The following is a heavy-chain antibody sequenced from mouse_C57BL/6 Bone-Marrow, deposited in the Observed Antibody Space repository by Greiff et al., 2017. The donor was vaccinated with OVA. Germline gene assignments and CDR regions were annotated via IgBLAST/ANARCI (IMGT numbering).Heavy chain of an antibody. CDR3: TITAQASFAY. J-gene: IGHJ3*01. D-gene: IGHD3-2*02. Sequence: EVQLQQSGAELVRPGASVKLSCTASGFNIKDYYMHWVKQRPEQGLEWIGRIDPEAGDTEYDPKFQGKATMTADTSSNTAYLQLSSLTSEDTAVYYCTITAQASFAYWGQGTLVTVSA. V-gene: IGHV14-1*01. CDR2: IDPEAGDT. CDR1: GFNIKDYY.